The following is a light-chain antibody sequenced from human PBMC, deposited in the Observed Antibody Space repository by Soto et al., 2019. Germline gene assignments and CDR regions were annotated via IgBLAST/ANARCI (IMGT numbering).Light chain of an antibody. V-gene: IGLV2-23*01. CDR3: CSYAGSTNV. CDR1: SSDVGSYKF. CDR2: EGS. J-gene: IGLJ1*01. Sequence: QSALTQPASVSESPVQSITISCTGTSSDVGSYKFVSWDQHHPGKAPKLMIYEGSKRPSGVSDRFSGSKSGNTASLTISGLQADDEADYYCCSYAGSTNVFGTGTKVTVL.